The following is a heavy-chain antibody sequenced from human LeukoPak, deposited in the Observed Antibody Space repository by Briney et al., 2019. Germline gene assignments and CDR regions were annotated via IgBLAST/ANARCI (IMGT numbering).Heavy chain of an antibody. V-gene: IGHV5-51*01. D-gene: IGHD6-13*01. CDR1: GYSFTTYW. Sequence: GESLKISCKGSGYSFTTYWIGWVRQMPGKGLEWVGITHPTDSDIRYSPSFQGQVTISAVKSINTAYLQWSSLKASDTAMYYCARTVRYTSSWWDAFDIWGQGTMVTVSS. J-gene: IGHJ3*02. CDR3: ARTVRYTSSWWDAFDI. CDR2: THPTDSDI.